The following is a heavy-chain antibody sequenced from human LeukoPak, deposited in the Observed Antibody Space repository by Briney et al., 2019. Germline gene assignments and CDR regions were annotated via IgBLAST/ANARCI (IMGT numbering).Heavy chain of an antibody. CDR2: INPNSGGT. Sequence: GASVKVSCKASGYTFTGYYMHWVRQAPGQGLEWMGWINPNSGGTNYAQKFQGRVTMTRDTSISTAYMELSRLRSDDTAVYYCASARGYCSSTSCDPDDAFDIWGQGTMVTVSS. J-gene: IGHJ3*02. V-gene: IGHV1-2*02. CDR3: ASARGYCSSTSCDPDDAFDI. CDR1: GYTFTGYY. D-gene: IGHD2-2*01.